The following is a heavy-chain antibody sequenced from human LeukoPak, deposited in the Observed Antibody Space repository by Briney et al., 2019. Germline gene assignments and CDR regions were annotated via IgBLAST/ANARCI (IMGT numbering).Heavy chain of an antibody. CDR1: GGSISSYF. D-gene: IGHD3-22*01. V-gene: IGHV4-59*01. CDR3: ARGHLIVVDK. CDR2: FYYSGST. Sequence: PSETLSLTCTVSGGSISSYFWNWIRQPPGKGLEWIGYFYYSGSTNYNPSLKSRVTISVDTSKNQFSLKLSSVTAADTAVYYCARGHLIVVDKWGQGTLVTVSS. J-gene: IGHJ4*02.